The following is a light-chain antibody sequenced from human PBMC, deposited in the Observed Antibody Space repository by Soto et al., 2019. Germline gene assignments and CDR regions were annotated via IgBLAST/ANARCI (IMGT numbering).Light chain of an antibody. J-gene: IGKJ5*01. CDR2: KAS. CDR3: QQYKTYPIT. CDR1: QSISGW. Sequence: DIQVTQSPSSLSASLGDRVTITCRASQSISGWVAWYQQKPGKAPKLLIYKASSLESGDPSRFSGSGSGTEFTLTISSLQPDDFATYYCQQYKTYPITFGQGTRLEIK. V-gene: IGKV1-5*03.